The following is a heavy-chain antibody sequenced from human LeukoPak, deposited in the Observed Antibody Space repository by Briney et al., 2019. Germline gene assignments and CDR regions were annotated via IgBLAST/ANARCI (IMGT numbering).Heavy chain of an antibody. Sequence: PSETLSLTCTVSGGSISSSGYYWGWIRQPPGKGLEWIGSVDYTGITSHSPSLKSRVTISVDTSKNQFSLKLSSVTAADTAVYYCARHSSGWYQGWFDPWGQGTLVTVSS. V-gene: IGHV4-39*01. D-gene: IGHD6-19*01. J-gene: IGHJ5*02. CDR1: GGSISSSGYY. CDR3: ARHSSGWYQGWFDP. CDR2: VDYTGIT.